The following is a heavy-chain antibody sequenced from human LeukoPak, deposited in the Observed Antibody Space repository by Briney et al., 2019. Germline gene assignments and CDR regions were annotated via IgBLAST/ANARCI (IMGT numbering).Heavy chain of an antibody. CDR1: GFTFSSYW. CDR2: IKQDGSEK. V-gene: IGHV3-7*01. D-gene: IGHD1-26*01. J-gene: IGHJ4*02. Sequence: GGSLRLSCAASGFTFSSYWMSWVRQAPGKGLEWVANIKQDGSEKNYVDSVKGRFTISRDNAKNPLYLQMNSLRAEDTAVYYCARVGSWYYFDYWGQGTLVTVSS. CDR3: ARVGSWYYFDY.